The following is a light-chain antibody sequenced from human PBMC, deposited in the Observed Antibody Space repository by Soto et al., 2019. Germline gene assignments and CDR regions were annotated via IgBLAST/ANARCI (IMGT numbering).Light chain of an antibody. V-gene: IGKV1-5*01. CDR3: QQYNSYWT. J-gene: IGKJ1*01. Sequence: IRMTISLSTLSASVGDRVAITPRASQSISSWLAWYQQNPGKAPKLLIYDASSLESGVPSRFSGSGSGTEFTLTISSLQPDDFATYYCQQYNSYWTFAQGTKVDI. CDR1: QSISSW. CDR2: DAS.